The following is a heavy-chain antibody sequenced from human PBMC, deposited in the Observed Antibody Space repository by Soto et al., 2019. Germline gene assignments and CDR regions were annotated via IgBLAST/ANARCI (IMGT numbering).Heavy chain of an antibody. CDR2: TFYRSGWPY. Sequence: SQTLSLTCVISGDSVSNNRAAWNWIRQSPSRGLEWLGRTFYRSGWPYDYALSMRSRITVNPDSSPHQFSLHLNSVTPDDTAVYYCARDTPDFHSALDSWGQGTLVTVSS. V-gene: IGHV6-1*01. CDR3: ARDTPDFHSALDS. CDR1: GDSVSNNRAA. J-gene: IGHJ4*02. D-gene: IGHD4-4*01.